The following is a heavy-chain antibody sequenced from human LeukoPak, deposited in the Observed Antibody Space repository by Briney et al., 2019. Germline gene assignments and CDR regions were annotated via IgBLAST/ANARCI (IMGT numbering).Heavy chain of an antibody. Sequence: GGSLRLSCAASGFTFSSFTINWVRQAPGKGLEWVSYICSSSSYIYYADSVKGRFTISRDNAKNSLYLQMNSLRAEDTAVYYCARDLIIAVGVDYWGQGTLVTVSS. J-gene: IGHJ4*02. CDR3: ARDLIIAVGVDY. CDR1: GFTFSSFT. CDR2: ICSSSSYI. V-gene: IGHV3-21*01. D-gene: IGHD6-19*01.